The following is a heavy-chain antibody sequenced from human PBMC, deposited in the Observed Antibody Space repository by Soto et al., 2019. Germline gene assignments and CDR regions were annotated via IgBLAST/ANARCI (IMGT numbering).Heavy chain of an antibody. Sequence: SETMSLACAVSSFSISSGYFCGWIGQPPGKGPEWLGSIYHSGTTYYNPSVKGRVTISVDTSKNQFSLKMSSVTAADTAVYYCARDSSGYYWFDPWGQGTLVTVSS. V-gene: IGHV4-38-2*02. D-gene: IGHD3-22*01. CDR2: IYHSGTT. J-gene: IGHJ5*02. CDR1: SFSISSGYF. CDR3: ARDSSGYYWFDP.